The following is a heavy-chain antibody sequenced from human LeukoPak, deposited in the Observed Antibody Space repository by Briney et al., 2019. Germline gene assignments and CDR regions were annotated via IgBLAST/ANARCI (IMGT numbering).Heavy chain of an antibody. J-gene: IGHJ3*02. Sequence: SETLSLTCTVSGGSISTYYWSWIRQPPGKGLEWIGYIYYSGSTNYNPSLKSRVSISVDTSKNQFSLKLNSVTAADTAVYYCARVWGVTDFYDSRGAFDIWGQGTMVTVSS. D-gene: IGHD3-22*01. CDR3: ARVWGVTDFYDSRGAFDI. V-gene: IGHV4-59*01. CDR1: GGSISTYY. CDR2: IYYSGST.